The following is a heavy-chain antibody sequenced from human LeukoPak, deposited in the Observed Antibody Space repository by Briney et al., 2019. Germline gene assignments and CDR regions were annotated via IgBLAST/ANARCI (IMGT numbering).Heavy chain of an antibody. J-gene: IGHJ6*02. Sequence: GGSLRLSCAASGFTFSSYSMNWVRQAPGKGLEWVSSISSSSSYIYYADSVKGRFTISRDNAKNSLYLQMNSLRAEDTAVYYCARVRPSLAAAGIYYYYGMDVWGQGTTVTVSS. V-gene: IGHV3-21*01. D-gene: IGHD6-13*01. CDR2: ISSSSSYI. CDR1: GFTFSSYS. CDR3: ARVRPSLAAAGIYYYYGMDV.